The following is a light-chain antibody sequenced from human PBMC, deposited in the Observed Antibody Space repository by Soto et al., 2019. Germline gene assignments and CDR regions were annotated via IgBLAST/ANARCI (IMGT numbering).Light chain of an antibody. J-gene: IGKJ2*01. Sequence: EIVLTQSPATLSVSPGERATLSCRASQSVTSNYLAWYQQNPGQAPRLLIYGASFRATGIPDRFSGSGSGTDFTLTISRLEPEDSAVYYCQQYGSSFHTFGQGTKLEIK. CDR2: GAS. CDR1: QSVTSNY. V-gene: IGKV3-20*01. CDR3: QQYGSSFHT.